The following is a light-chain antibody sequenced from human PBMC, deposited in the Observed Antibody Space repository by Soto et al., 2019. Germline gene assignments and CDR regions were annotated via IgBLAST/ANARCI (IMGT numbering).Light chain of an antibody. V-gene: IGLV1-44*01. CDR3: AAWDDSLNGWV. CDR1: SSNIGSNT. Sequence: QLVLTQPPSASGTPGQRVTISCSGSSSNIGSNTVNWYQQLPGTAPKLLIYSNNQRPSGVPDRFSGSKSGTSASLAISGLQSADEADYYCAAWDDSLNGWVFGGGTKVTVL. CDR2: SNN. J-gene: IGLJ3*02.